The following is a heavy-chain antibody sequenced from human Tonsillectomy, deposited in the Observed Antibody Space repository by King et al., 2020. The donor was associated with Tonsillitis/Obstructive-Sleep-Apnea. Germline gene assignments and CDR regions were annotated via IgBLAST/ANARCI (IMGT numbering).Heavy chain of an antibody. CDR2: INSNGVST. CDR1: GFTFSSYA. Sequence: VQLVESGGGLVQPGGSLRLSCTASGFTFSSYAMSWVRQAPGKGLEWVSFINSNGVSTYTADSVKGRFTISRDNSNTTRYLQMDSLRAEDTAVYYCAKRYCTGASCTFFDSWGQGTLVTVSS. J-gene: IGHJ4*02. CDR3: AKRYCTGASCTFFDS. V-gene: IGHV3-23*04. D-gene: IGHD2-8*02.